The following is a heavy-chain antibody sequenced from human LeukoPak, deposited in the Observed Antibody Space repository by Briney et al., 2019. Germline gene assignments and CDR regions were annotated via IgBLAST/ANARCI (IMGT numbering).Heavy chain of an antibody. V-gene: IGHV3-64D*06. Sequence: GGSLRLSCSASGFTFSSYPMHWVRQAPGKGLEYVSAISNNGGITYYADSLKGGFTISRDNSKNTLYLQMSSLRAEDTAVYYCVKGPGPTVNYYFDFWGQGTLVTVSS. CDR1: GFTFSSYP. CDR2: ISNNGGIT. J-gene: IGHJ4*02. D-gene: IGHD4-17*01. CDR3: VKGPGPTVNYYFDF.